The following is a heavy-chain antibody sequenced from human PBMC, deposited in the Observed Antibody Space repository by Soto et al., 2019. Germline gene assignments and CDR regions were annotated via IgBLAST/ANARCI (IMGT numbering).Heavy chain of an antibody. CDR3: ARDFDYGDYSAFDI. Sequence: LCGGSISSGGYYWSWIRQHPGKGLEWIGYIYYSGSTYYNPSLKSRVTISVDTSKNQFSLKLSSVTAADTAVYYCARDFDYGDYSAFDIWGQGTMVTVSS. CDR2: IYYSGST. V-gene: IGHV4-31*02. D-gene: IGHD4-17*01. CDR1: GGSISSGGYY. J-gene: IGHJ3*02.